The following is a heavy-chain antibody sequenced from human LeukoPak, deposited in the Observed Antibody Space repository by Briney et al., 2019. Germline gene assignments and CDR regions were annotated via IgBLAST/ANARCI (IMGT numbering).Heavy chain of an antibody. CDR3: ARGLHSSGYYFYV. CDR1: GGSFSGYY. D-gene: IGHD3-22*01. Sequence: KSSETLSLTCAVYGGSFSGYYWSWIRQPPGKGLEWIGEINHSGSTNYNPSLKSRVTISVDTSKNQFSLKLGSVTAADTAVHYCARGLHSSGYYFYVWGQGTLVTVSS. V-gene: IGHV4-34*01. J-gene: IGHJ4*02. CDR2: INHSGST.